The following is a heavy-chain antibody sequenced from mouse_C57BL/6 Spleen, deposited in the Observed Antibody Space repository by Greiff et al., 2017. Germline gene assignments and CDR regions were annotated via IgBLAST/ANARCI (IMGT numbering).Heavy chain of an antibody. Sequence: EVQVVESGGGLVKPGGSLKLSCAASGFTFSSYTMSWVRQTPEKRLEWVATISGGGGNTYYPDSVKGRFTISRDNAKNTLYLQMSSLRSEDTALYYCARHPSNWVFDYWGQGTTLTVSS. V-gene: IGHV5-9*01. D-gene: IGHD4-1*01. CDR3: ARHPSNWVFDY. CDR2: ISGGGGNT. J-gene: IGHJ2*01. CDR1: GFTFSSYT.